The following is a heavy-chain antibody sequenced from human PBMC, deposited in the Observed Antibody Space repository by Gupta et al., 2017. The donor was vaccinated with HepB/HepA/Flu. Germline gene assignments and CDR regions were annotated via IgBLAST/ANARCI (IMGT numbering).Heavy chain of an antibody. CDR3: AKESSAAGDAFDI. CDR1: GFTFSSYG. J-gene: IGHJ3*02. Sequence: QVQLVESGGGVVQPGRSLRLSCAASGFTFSSYGMHWVRQAPGKGLEWVAVISYDGSNKYYADSVKGRFTISRDNSKNTLYLQMNSLRAEDTAVYYCAKESSAAGDAFDIWGQGTMVTVSS. CDR2: ISYDGSNK. V-gene: IGHV3-30*18. D-gene: IGHD6-13*01.